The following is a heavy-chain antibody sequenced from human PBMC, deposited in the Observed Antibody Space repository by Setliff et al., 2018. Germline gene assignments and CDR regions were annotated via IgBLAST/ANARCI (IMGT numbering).Heavy chain of an antibody. CDR3: ARLYHSGSYFSRNPEAFEI. CDR2: IYPGDSDT. J-gene: IGHJ3*02. D-gene: IGHD1-26*01. V-gene: IGHV5-51*01. Sequence: GESLKISCKGSGYSFTSYWIGWVRQMPGKGLEWMGIIYPGDSDTRYSPSFQGQVTISADKSISTAYLQWSSLKASDTAMYYCARLYHSGSYFSRNPEAFEIWGQGTRVTVSS. CDR1: GYSFTSYW.